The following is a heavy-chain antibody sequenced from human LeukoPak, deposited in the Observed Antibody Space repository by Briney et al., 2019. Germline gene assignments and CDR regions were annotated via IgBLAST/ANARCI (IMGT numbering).Heavy chain of an antibody. V-gene: IGHV4-39*01. CDR1: GGSIRSSSYY. CDR3: ARHGRGYYYDSSGFS. J-gene: IGHJ5*02. D-gene: IGHD3-22*01. Sequence: KPSETLSLTCTVSGGSIRSSSYYWGWIRQPPGKGLEWIGSISYSGNTYYNPSLKSRVTMSVDTSKNQFSLKLSSVTAADTVVYYCARHGRGYYYDSSGFSWGQGTLVTVSS. CDR2: ISYSGNT.